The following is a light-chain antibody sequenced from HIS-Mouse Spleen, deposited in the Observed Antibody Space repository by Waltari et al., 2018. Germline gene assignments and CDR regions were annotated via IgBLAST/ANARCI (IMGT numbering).Light chain of an antibody. Sequence: EIVFTQSPATLSLSPWERATLSCRASQSVSSYLAWYQQKPGQAPRLLIYDASNRATGIPARFSGSGSGTDFTLTISSLEPEDFAVYYCQQRSNWPPLTFGGGTKVEIK. CDR3: QQRSNWPPLT. CDR1: QSVSSY. CDR2: DAS. V-gene: IGKV3-11*01. J-gene: IGKJ4*01.